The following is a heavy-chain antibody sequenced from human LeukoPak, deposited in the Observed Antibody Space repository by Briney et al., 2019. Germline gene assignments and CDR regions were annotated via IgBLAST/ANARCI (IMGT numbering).Heavy chain of an antibody. Sequence: GSSVKVSCKASGGTFSSYAISWVRQAPGQGLKWMGGIIPIFGTANYAQKFQGRVTITADESTSTAYMELSSLRSEDTAVYYCARDQVRSNIVVVPAAMAYWGQGTLVTVSS. CDR3: ARDQVRSNIVVVPAAMAY. V-gene: IGHV1-69*01. CDR2: IIPIFGTA. D-gene: IGHD2-2*01. J-gene: IGHJ4*02. CDR1: GGTFSSYA.